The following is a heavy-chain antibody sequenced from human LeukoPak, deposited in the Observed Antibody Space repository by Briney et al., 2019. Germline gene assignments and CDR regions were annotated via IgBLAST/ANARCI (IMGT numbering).Heavy chain of an antibody. Sequence: SETLSLTCTVSGGSISSSNDYWGWIRQPPGKGLEWIGSIYYSENTNYNPSLKSRVTISVDTSKNQFSLKLSSVTAADTAVYYCARDQEAYCSSTSCYEYSYYMDVWGKGTTVTISS. J-gene: IGHJ6*03. V-gene: IGHV4-39*07. CDR2: IYYSENT. CDR3: ARDQEAYCSSTSCYEYSYYMDV. CDR1: GGSISSSNDY. D-gene: IGHD2-2*01.